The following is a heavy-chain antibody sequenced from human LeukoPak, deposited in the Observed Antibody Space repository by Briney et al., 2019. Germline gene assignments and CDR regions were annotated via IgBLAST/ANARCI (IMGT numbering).Heavy chain of an antibody. J-gene: IGHJ4*02. D-gene: IGHD3-22*01. CDR3: ARDLSNYYDSSGYADY. V-gene: IGHV1-8*01. CDR1: GYTFTSYD. Sequence: ASVKVSCKASGYTFTSYDINWVRQATGQGLEWMGWMNPNSGNTGYAQKLQGRVTMTTDTSTSTAYMELRSLRSDDTAVYYCARDLSNYYDSSGYADYWGQGTLVTVSS. CDR2: MNPNSGNT.